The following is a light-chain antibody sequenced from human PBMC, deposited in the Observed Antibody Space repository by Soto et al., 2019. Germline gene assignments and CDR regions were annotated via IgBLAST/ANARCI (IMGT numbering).Light chain of an antibody. CDR3: QQLNSYPLT. CDR1: QDISDY. CDR2: AAS. J-gene: IGKJ4*01. Sequence: DIQLTQSPSFLSASVGDRVTITCRASQDISDYLAWYQQRPGKAPKLLIYAASTLQSGVPSRFSGSGSGTEFTPTISSLQPEDFATYSCQQLNSYPLTFGGGTKVDIK. V-gene: IGKV1-9*01.